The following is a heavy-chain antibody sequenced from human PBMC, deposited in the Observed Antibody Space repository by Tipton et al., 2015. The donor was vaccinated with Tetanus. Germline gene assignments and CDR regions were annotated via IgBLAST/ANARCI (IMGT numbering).Heavy chain of an antibody. CDR1: GFTIGNYW. D-gene: IGHD3-10*01. CDR3: ARGYSGSGTYGVGAFDI. Sequence: SLRLSCEVSGFTIGNYWMAWVRLARGKGLEWVANVNQDGSEKYSADSVKGRFTISSDNAKNSVYLQMNNLRVEDSAVYYCARGYSGSGTYGVGAFDIWGQGTMVTVSS. V-gene: IGHV3-7*04. CDR2: VNQDGSEK. J-gene: IGHJ3*02.